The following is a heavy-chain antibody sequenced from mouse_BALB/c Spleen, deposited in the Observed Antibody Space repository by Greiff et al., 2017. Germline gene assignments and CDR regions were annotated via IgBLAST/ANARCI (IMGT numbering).Heavy chain of an antibody. V-gene: IGHV5-12-1*01. CDR1: GFAFSSYD. Sequence: EVQRVESGGGLVKPGGSLKLSCAASGFAFSSYDMSWVRQTPEKRLEWVAYISSGGGSTYYPDTVKGRFTISRDNAKNTLYLQMSSLKSEDTAMYYCARYYDSPFAYWGQGTLVTVSA. CDR2: ISSGGGST. CDR3: ARYYDSPFAY. D-gene: IGHD2-4*01. J-gene: IGHJ3*01.